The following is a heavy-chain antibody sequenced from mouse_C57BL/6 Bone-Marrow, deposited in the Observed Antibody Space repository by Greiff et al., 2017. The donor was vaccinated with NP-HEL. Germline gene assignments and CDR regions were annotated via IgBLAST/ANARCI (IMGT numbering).Heavy chain of an antibody. CDR3: AGREVTSLYWYFDV. V-gene: IGHV5-6*01. CDR1: GFTFSSYG. D-gene: IGHD2-2*01. J-gene: IGHJ1*03. CDR2: ISSGGSYT. Sequence: EVQLVESGGDLVKPGGSLKLSCAASGFTFSSYGMSWVRQTPDKRLEWVATISSGGSYTYYPDSVKGRFTISRDNAKNTLYLQMSSLKSEDTAMYYCAGREVTSLYWYFDVWGTGTTVTVSS.